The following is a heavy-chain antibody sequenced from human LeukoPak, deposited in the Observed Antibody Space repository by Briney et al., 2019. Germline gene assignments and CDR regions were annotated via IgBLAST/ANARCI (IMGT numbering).Heavy chain of an antibody. CDR1: GFTFSDYY. Sequence: GGSLRLSCAASGFTFSDYYMSWIRQAPGKGLEWVSYISSSGSTIYYADSVKGRFTISRDNAKNSLYLQMNSLRAEDTAVYYCARDRKIVVVPAATPPPAFDIWGQGTMVTVSS. CDR3: ARDRKIVVVPAATPPPAFDI. D-gene: IGHD2-2*01. CDR2: ISSSGSTI. V-gene: IGHV3-11*01. J-gene: IGHJ3*02.